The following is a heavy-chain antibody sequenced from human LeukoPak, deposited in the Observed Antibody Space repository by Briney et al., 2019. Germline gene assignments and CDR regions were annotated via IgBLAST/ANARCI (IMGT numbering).Heavy chain of an antibody. CDR1: GFTFSSYE. J-gene: IGHJ3*02. D-gene: IGHD6-13*01. Sequence: GGSLRLSCAASGFTFSSYEMNWVRQAPGKGLEWVSYISSSGSTIYYADSVKGRFTISRDNSKNTLYLQMNSLRAEDTAVYYCARGPGGSTWFDLDYAFDIWGQGTMVTVSS. CDR3: ARGPGGSTWFDLDYAFDI. CDR2: ISSSGSTI. V-gene: IGHV3-48*03.